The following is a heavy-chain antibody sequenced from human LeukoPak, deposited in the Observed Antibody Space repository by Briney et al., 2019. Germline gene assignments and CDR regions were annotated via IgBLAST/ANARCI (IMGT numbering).Heavy chain of an antibody. V-gene: IGHV1-8*03. J-gene: IGHJ6*03. CDR1: GYTFTSYD. D-gene: IGHD5-18*01. Sequence: GASVKVSCKASGYTFTSYDINWVRQATGQGLEWMGWMNPNSGNTGYAQKFQGRVTITTDESTSTAYMELSSLRSEDTAVYYCARNTATPTTRYYYYYYYMDVWGKGTTVTVSS. CDR2: MNPNSGNT. CDR3: ARNTATPTTRYYYYYYYMDV.